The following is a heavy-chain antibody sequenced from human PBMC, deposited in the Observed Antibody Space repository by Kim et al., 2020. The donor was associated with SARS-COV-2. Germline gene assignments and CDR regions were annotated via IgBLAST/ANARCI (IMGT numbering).Heavy chain of an antibody. CDR3: ARGNYYDSSGYYSLYYYYGMDV. CDR1: GGSISSYY. V-gene: IGHV4-59*01. CDR2: IYYSGST. Sequence: SETLSLTCTVSGGSISSYYWSWIRQPPGKGLEWIGYIYYSGSTNYNPSLKSRVTISVDTSKNQFSLKLSSVTAADTAVYYCARGNYYDSSGYYSLYYYYGMDVWGQGTTVTVSS. J-gene: IGHJ6*02. D-gene: IGHD3-22*01.